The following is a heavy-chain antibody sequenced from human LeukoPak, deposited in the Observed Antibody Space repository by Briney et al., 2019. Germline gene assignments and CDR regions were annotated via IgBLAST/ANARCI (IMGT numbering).Heavy chain of an antibody. Sequence: GSLRLSCAASGFTFSSYGMHWVRQAPGKGLEGVAVISYDGSTVKGRFTISRDNSKNTLYLQMNSLRAEDTAVYYCAKDRDGDYYFDYWGQGTLVTVSS. CDR1: GFTFSSYG. V-gene: IGHV3-30*18. J-gene: IGHJ4*02. D-gene: IGHD4-17*01. CDR2: ISYDGST. CDR3: AKDRDGDYYFDY.